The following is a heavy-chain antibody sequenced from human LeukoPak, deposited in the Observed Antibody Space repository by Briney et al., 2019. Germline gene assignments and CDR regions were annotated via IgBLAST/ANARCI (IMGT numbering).Heavy chain of an antibody. CDR3: AGTIFGVVTPYYYYYYMDV. J-gene: IGHJ6*03. V-gene: IGHV1-69*13. Sequence: EASVKVSCTASGGTFSSYAISWVRQAPGQGLEWMGGIIPIFGTANYAQKFQGRVTITADESTSTAYMELSSLRSEDTAVYYCAGTIFGVVTPYYYYYYMDVWGKGTTVTVSS. D-gene: IGHD3-3*01. CDR1: GGTFSSYA. CDR2: IIPIFGTA.